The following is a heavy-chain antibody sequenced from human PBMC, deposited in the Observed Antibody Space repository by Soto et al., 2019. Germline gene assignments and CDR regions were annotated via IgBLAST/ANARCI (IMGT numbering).Heavy chain of an antibody. D-gene: IGHD6-13*01. J-gene: IGHJ4*02. CDR2: IYYSGST. CDR3: ARGGIAAAAPPDY. CDR1: GGSISSGGYY. V-gene: IGHV4-31*03. Sequence: QVQLQESGPGLVKPSQTLSLTCTVSGGSISSGGYYWSWIRQHPGKGLEWIGYIYYSGSTYYNPSISSRFXIAVDTSKTQFSLKLSSVTAADTAVYYCARGGIAAAAPPDYWGQGTLVTVSS.